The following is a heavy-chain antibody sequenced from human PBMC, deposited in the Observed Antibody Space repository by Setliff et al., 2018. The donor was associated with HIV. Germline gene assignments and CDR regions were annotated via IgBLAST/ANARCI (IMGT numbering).Heavy chain of an antibody. D-gene: IGHD1-26*01. V-gene: IGHV4-38-2*02. CDR1: GYSISSGHY. CDR3: ARDRYGGTYDAFEI. CDR2: IYYSGST. J-gene: IGHJ3*02. Sequence: PSETLSLTCAVSGYSISSGHYWGWIRQPPGRGLEWIGYIYYSGSTNYNPSLKSRVIMSVDTSKKQFYLKLSSVTAADTAVYYCARDRYGGTYDAFEIWGQGTMVTVSS.